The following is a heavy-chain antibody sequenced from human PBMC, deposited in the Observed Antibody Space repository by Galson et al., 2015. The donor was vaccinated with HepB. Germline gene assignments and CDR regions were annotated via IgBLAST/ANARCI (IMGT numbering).Heavy chain of an antibody. Sequence: LSLTCTVSGGSINRYYWSWIRQPPGKGLEFLRFIYYSGTTKYNPSLKSRATISIDSSTTQFSLKLTSVTAADTAVYYCARGAFCGGDCYETWGQGTLVTVSS. CDR3: ARGAFCGGDCYET. D-gene: IGHD2-21*01. CDR1: GGSINRYY. V-gene: IGHV4-59*01. CDR2: IYYSGTT. J-gene: IGHJ4*02.